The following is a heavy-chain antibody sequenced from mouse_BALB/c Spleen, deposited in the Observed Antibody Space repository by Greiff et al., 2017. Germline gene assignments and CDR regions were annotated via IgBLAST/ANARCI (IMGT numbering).Heavy chain of an antibody. V-gene: IGHV3-2*02. CDR1: GYSITSDYA. CDR3: ARSKGMTLFAY. CDR2: ISYSGST. J-gene: IGHJ3*01. D-gene: IGHD2-10*02. Sequence: EVQLQESGPGLVKPSQSLSLTCTVTGYSITSDYAWNWIRQFPGNKLEWMGYISYSGSTSYNPSLKSRISITRDTSKNQFFLQLNSVTTEDTATYYCARSKGMTLFAYWGQGTLVTVSA.